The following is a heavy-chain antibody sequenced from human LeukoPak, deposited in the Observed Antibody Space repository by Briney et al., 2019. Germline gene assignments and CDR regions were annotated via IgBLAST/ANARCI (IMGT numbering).Heavy chain of an antibody. D-gene: IGHD6-19*01. CDR1: GFTFSSYE. Sequence: GGSLRLSCAASGFTFSSYEMNWVRQAPGKGLEWVSYISSSGSTIYYADSVKGRFTISRDNAKNSLFLQMNSLRAEDTAVYYCARVGSVAGSDYLDYWGQGTLVTVSS. V-gene: IGHV3-48*03. J-gene: IGHJ4*02. CDR2: ISSSGSTI. CDR3: ARVGSVAGSDYLDY.